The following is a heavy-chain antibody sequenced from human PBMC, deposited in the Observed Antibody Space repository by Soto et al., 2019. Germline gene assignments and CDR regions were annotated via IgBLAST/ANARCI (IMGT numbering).Heavy chain of an antibody. Sequence: ASVKVSCKASGYTFTGYYMHWVRQAPGQGLEWMGWINPNSGGTNYAQKFQDRVTMTRDTSISTAYMELSRLRSDDTAVYYCARDPMVRGVIITRSSWFDPWGQGTLVTVSS. CDR1: GYTFTGYY. CDR3: ARDPMVRGVIITRSSWFDP. V-gene: IGHV1-2*02. D-gene: IGHD3-10*01. J-gene: IGHJ5*02. CDR2: INPNSGGT.